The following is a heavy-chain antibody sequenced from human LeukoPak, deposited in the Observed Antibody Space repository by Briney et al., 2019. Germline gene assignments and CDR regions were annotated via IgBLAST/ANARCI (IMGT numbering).Heavy chain of an antibody. CDR2: IYYSGST. J-gene: IGHJ6*03. D-gene: IGHD3-22*01. V-gene: IGHV4-59*01. CDR1: GGSISSYY. CDR3: ARDGEDSSGYYSKYYYYYYMDV. Sequence: PSETLSLTCTVPGGSISSYYWSWIRQPPGKGLEWIGYIYYSGSTNYNPSLKSRVTISVDTSKNQFSLKLSSVTAADTAVYYCARDGEDSSGYYSKYYYYYYMDVWGKGTTVTVSS.